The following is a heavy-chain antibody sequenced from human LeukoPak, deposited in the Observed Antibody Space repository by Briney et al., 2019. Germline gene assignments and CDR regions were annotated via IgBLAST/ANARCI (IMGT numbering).Heavy chain of an antibody. J-gene: IGHJ4*02. V-gene: IGHV4-59*12. Sequence: SETLSLTCTVSGGSISSYYWSWIRQPPGKGLEWIGYIYYSGSTNYNPSLKSRVTISVDTSKNQFSLKLSSVTAADTAVYYCARAAAGTRTVDYWGQGTLVTVSS. D-gene: IGHD6-13*01. CDR1: GGSISSYY. CDR2: IYYSGST. CDR3: ARAAAGTRTVDY.